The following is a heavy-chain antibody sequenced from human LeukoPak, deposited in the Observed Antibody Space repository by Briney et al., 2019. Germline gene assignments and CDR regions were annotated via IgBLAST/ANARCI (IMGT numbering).Heavy chain of an antibody. CDR3: AREADYYDQQAYNWFDP. J-gene: IGHJ5*02. CDR2: IIPIFGTA. CDR1: GGTFSSYA. D-gene: IGHD3-22*01. V-gene: IGHV1-69*05. Sequence: SVKVSCKASGGTFSSYAISWVRQAPGQGLEWMGRIIPIFGTANYAQKFQGRVTITTDESTSTAYMELSSLRSEDTAVYYCAREADYYDQQAYNWFDPWGQGTLVTVSS.